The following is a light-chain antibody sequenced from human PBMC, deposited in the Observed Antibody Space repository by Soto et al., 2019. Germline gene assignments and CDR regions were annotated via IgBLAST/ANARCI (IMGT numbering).Light chain of an antibody. Sequence: EIVMTQSPATLSVSPGERATLSCRASQSVSSNLAWYQQKPGQAPRLLIYGASTRATDIPPRFSGSGSGTEFTLTISSLQSEDFAVYYCQQSNNWPQTFGQGTKVDIK. J-gene: IGKJ1*01. V-gene: IGKV3-15*01. CDR3: QQSNNWPQT. CDR1: QSVSSN. CDR2: GAS.